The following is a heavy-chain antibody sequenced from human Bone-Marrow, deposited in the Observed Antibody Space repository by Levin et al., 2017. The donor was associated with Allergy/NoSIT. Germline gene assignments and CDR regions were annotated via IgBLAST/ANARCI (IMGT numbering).Heavy chain of an antibody. V-gene: IGHV4-34*01. CDR2: INHSGST. J-gene: IGHJ4*02. Sequence: SETLSLTCAVYGGSFSGYYWSWIRQPPGKGLEWIGEINHSGSTNYNPSLKSRVTISVDTSKNQFSLKLSSVTAADTAVYYCASGDSGSYWALYWGQGTLVTVSS. CDR1: GGSFSGYY. D-gene: IGHD1-26*01. CDR3: ASGDSGSYWALY.